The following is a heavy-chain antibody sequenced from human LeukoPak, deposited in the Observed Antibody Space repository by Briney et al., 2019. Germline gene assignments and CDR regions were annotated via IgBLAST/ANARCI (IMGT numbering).Heavy chain of an antibody. V-gene: IGHV4-31*03. CDR3: AREVRYDFWSGPEGYFDY. Sequence: PSETLSLTCTVSGGSISSGGYYWSWIRRHPGKGLEWIGYIYYSGSTYYNPSLKSRVTISVDTSKNQFSLKLSSVTAADTAVYYCAREVRYDFWSGPEGYFDYWGQGTLVTVSS. D-gene: IGHD3-3*01. CDR1: GGSISSGGYY. CDR2: IYYSGST. J-gene: IGHJ4*02.